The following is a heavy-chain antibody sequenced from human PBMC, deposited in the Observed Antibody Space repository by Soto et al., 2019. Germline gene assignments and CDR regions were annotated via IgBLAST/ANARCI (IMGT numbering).Heavy chain of an antibody. CDR2: IYPGDSDT. CDR1: GYSFTSYW. Sequence: GESLKISCKGSGYSFTSYWLAWVHQMPGKGLEWMGSIYPGDSDTRYSPSFQGQVAISADKSISTAYLQWSSLKASDTAMYYCARLEGGPFDYWGQGALVTVSS. V-gene: IGHV5-51*07. D-gene: IGHD3-16*01. J-gene: IGHJ4*02. CDR3: ARLEGGPFDY.